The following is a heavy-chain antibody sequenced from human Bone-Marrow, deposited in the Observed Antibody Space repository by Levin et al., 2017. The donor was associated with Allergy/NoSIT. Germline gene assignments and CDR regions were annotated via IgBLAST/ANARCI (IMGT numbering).Heavy chain of an antibody. CDR2: IYPGDSDT. J-gene: IGHJ3*02. V-gene: IGHV5-51*01. CDR3: ARVRAAVPDAFDI. Sequence: GESLKISCKGSGYRFFTYWIGWVRQMPGKGLEWMGIIYPGDSDTRYSPSFQGQVTISADKSISTAYLQWSSLKASDTGMYFCARVRAAVPDAFDIWGQGTVVTVSS. D-gene: IGHD6-13*01. CDR1: GYRFFTYW.